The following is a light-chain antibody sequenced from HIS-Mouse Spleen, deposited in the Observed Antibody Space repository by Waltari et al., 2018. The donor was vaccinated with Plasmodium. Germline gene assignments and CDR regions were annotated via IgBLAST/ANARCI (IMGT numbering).Light chain of an antibody. J-gene: IGKJ1*01. Sequence: DIQMPQSPSTLSASVGDRVPITCRASQSISSWLAWYQQKPGKAPKLLIYKASSLESGVPSRFSGSGSGTEFTLTISSLQPDDFATYYCQQYNSYWTFGQGTKVEIK. CDR1: QSISSW. V-gene: IGKV1-5*03. CDR2: KAS. CDR3: QQYNSYWT.